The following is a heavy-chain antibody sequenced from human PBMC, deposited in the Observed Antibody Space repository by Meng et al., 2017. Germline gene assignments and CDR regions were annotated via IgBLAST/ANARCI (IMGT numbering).Heavy chain of an antibody. CDR3: ARDGEAYYDFWSGYSLALFIDY. Sequence: GESLKISCAASGFTFSSYGMHWVRQAPGKGLEWVAVIWYDGSNKYYADSVKGRFTISRDNSKNTLYLQMNSLRAEDTAVYYCARDGEAYYDFWSGYSLALFIDYWGQGTLVTVSS. D-gene: IGHD3-3*01. CDR2: IWYDGSNK. V-gene: IGHV3-33*01. J-gene: IGHJ4*02. CDR1: GFTFSSYG.